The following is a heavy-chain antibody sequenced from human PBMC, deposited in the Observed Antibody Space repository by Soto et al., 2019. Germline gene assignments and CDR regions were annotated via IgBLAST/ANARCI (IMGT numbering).Heavy chain of an antibody. D-gene: IGHD1-1*01. V-gene: IGHV4-30-2*01. J-gene: IGHJ4*02. CDR3: ARLQFVEGFDD. Sequence: PSETLSLPCAVSGGSLSSGGFSWSCIRQPPGKGLEWIGYILHTRGAQYNTSLKSRVSMSVDKSTHQFSLHLTSVTAADTAVYYGARLQFVEGFDDWGQGALVTAPQ. CDR2: ILHTRGA. CDR1: GGSLSSGGFS.